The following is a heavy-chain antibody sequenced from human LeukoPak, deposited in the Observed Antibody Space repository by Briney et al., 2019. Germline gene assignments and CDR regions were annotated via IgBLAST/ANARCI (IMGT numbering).Heavy chain of an antibody. CDR1: GFTFSNYW. CDR2: IKQDGSET. CDR3: ARKGGTRGPLNY. Sequence: PGESLRLSYAASGFTFSNYWMSWVRQAPGKGLEWVANIKQDGSETYYVDSVKGRFTISRDNAKNSLFLQMNSLTAEDTAVYYCARKGGTRGPLNYWGQGTLVTVSS. J-gene: IGHJ4*02. V-gene: IGHV3-7*01. D-gene: IGHD2-8*01.